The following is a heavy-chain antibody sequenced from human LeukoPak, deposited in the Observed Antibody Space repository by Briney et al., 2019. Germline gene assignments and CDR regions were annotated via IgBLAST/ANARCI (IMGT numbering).Heavy chain of an antibody. CDR3: ARFSPTYDSSGPDFDY. CDR2: INHSGST. Sequence: SETLSLTCAVYGGSFSGYYWSWIRQPPGKGLEWIGEINHSGSTNYNPSLKSRVTISVDTSKNQFSLKLSSVTAADTAVYYCARFSPTYDSSGPDFDYWGQGTLVTVSS. CDR1: GGSFSGYY. J-gene: IGHJ4*02. D-gene: IGHD3-22*01. V-gene: IGHV4-34*01.